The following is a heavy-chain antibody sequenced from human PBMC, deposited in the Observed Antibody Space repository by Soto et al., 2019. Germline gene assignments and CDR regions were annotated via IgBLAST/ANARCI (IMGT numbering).Heavy chain of an antibody. CDR1: GGSISSYY. CDR2: IYYSGST. CDR3: ARDPAYYYDSSGYYFPDY. J-gene: IGHJ4*02. D-gene: IGHD3-22*01. V-gene: IGHV4-59*12. Sequence: SETLSLTCTVSGGSISSYYWSWIRQPPGKGLEWIGYIYYSGSTNYNPSIKSRVTISVDTSKNQFSIKMSSVTAADTAVYYCARDPAYYYDSSGYYFPDYWGQGTLVTVSS.